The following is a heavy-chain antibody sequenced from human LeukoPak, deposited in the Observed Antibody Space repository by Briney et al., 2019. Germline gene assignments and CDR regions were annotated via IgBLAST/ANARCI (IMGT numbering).Heavy chain of an antibody. CDR1: GFTFDDYT. Sequence: PGGSLRLSCAASGFTFDDYTMHWVRQAPGKGLEWVSLISWDGGSTYYADSVKGRFTISRDNSKNSLYLQMNSLRTEDTALYYCAKVAEGDYDFDYWGQGTLVTVSS. CDR2: ISWDGGST. J-gene: IGHJ4*02. V-gene: IGHV3-43*01. D-gene: IGHD4-17*01. CDR3: AKVAEGDYDFDY.